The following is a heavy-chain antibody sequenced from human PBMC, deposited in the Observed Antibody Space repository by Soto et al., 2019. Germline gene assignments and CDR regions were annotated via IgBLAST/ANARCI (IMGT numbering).Heavy chain of an antibody. CDR2: ISAYNGNT. J-gene: IGHJ3*02. V-gene: IGHV1-18*01. CDR1: GYTFTNYG. Sequence: ASVKVSCKTSGYTFTNYGVSWVRQAPGQGLEWMGWISAYNGNTNYAQRFQGRVTMTTDTSTSTAYMELSSLRPDDTAIYYCARELLRFFDWFPRGDDAFDIWGQGIMVTVAS. CDR3: ARELLRFFDWFPRGDDAFDI. D-gene: IGHD3-9*01.